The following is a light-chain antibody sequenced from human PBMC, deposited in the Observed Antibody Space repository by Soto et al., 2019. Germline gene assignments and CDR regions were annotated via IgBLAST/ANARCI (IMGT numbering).Light chain of an antibody. CDR2: DAS. CDR3: QQYARPPFA. Sequence: DTATLSCRASQTVISNLAWYHQKPGQAPRLLLYDASSRATGIPDRVSGSGSGTDFTLTISRLEPEDFAVYYCQQYARPPFAFGQGTKVDI. J-gene: IGKJ2*01. V-gene: IGKV3-20*01. CDR1: QTVISN.